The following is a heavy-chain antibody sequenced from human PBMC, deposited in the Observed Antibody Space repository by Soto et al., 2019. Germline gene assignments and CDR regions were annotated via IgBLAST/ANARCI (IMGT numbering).Heavy chain of an antibody. Sequence: SETLSLTCTVSGGSISSSSYYWGWIRQPPGKGLEWIGSIYYSGSTYYNPSLKSRVTISVDTSKNQFSLKLSSVTAADTAVYYCAVGFEGDILTGYYFDYWGQGTLVTVSS. D-gene: IGHD3-9*01. CDR1: GGSISSSSYY. CDR3: AVGFEGDILTGYYFDY. J-gene: IGHJ4*02. CDR2: IYYSGST. V-gene: IGHV4-39*01.